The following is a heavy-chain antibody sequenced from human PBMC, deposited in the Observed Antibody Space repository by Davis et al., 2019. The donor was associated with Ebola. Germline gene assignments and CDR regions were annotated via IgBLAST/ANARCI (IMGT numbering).Heavy chain of an antibody. D-gene: IGHD4-17*01. Sequence: SETLSLTCAVSGGSISSGGYYWSWIRQPPGKGLEWIGYIYYSGSTNYNPSLKSRVTISVDTSKNQFSLKLSSVTAADTAVYYCARMPTVTADHWYFDLWGRGTLVAVSS. CDR3: ARMPTVTADHWYFDL. J-gene: IGHJ2*01. CDR1: GGSISSGGYY. V-gene: IGHV4-61*08. CDR2: IYYSGST.